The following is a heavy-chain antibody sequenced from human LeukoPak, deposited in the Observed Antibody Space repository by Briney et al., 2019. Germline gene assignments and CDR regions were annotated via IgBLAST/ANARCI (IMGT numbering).Heavy chain of an antibody. J-gene: IGHJ4*02. CDR2: IYTSGST. V-gene: IGHV4-61*02. Sequence: SETLSLTCTVSGGSISSGSYYWSWIRQPAGKGLEWIGRIYTSGSTNYNPSLKSRVTISVDTSKNQLSLKLSSVTAADTAVYYCARDFGGYNYGGFDYWGQGTLVTVSS. D-gene: IGHD5-24*01. CDR3: ARDFGGYNYGGFDY. CDR1: GGSISSGSYY.